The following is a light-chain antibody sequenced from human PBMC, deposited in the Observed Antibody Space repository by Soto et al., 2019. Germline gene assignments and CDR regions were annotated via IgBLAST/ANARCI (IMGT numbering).Light chain of an antibody. Sequence: DIQMTQSPSSLSASVGDSVTITCRASQSISSYLNWYQQKSGRAPKLLIYAASALRSGVPSRFSGSGSGTDFTLTISSLQPEDCATYYCQLRHSTPLVFGQGTKVDIK. J-gene: IGKJ1*01. V-gene: IGKV1-39*01. CDR1: QSISSY. CDR2: AAS. CDR3: QLRHSTPLV.